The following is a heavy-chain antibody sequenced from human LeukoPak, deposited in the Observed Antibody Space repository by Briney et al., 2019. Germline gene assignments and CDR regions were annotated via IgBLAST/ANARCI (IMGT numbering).Heavy chain of an antibody. V-gene: IGHV3-53*01. Sequence: GGSLRLSCAASGFTVSSNYVSWVRQAPGKGLEWVSVNSGGRPSYADSVKGRFTMSRDNSKNTVYLQMNSLRAEDTAVYYCARILGGGYTGLFDCWGQGTLVTVSS. D-gene: IGHD3-16*01. CDR3: ARILGGGYTGLFDC. J-gene: IGHJ4*02. CDR2: NSGGRP. CDR1: GFTVSSNY.